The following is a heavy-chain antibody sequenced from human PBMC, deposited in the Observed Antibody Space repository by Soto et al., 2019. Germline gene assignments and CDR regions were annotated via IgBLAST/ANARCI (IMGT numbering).Heavy chain of an antibody. Sequence: PRGSLRLSCASSGFTYSSYSMNWVRQAPGKGLEWVSYISSSSSTIYYADSVKSRFTISRDHAKNLLYLQMNGLRAEDTAVFCCARDGRGWNHYHYYMDVWGKGTTVTVSS. V-gene: IGHV3-48*01. CDR3: ARDGRGWNHYHYYMDV. J-gene: IGHJ6*03. CDR1: GFTYSSYS. CDR2: ISSSSSTI. D-gene: IGHD1-1*01.